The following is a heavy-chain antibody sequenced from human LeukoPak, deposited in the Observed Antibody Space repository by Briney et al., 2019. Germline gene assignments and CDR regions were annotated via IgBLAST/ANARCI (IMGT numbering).Heavy chain of an antibody. D-gene: IGHD3-10*02. CDR2: INSDESRT. J-gene: IGHJ6*04. V-gene: IGHV3-74*01. CDR3: AELGITMIGGV. Sequence: GGSLRLSCAASGFTFSTFWMHWVRQVPGKGLVWVARINSDESRTNYADSVKGRFTISRDNAKNSLYLQMNSLRAEDTAVYYCAELGITMIGGVWGKGTTVTISS. CDR1: GFTFSTFW.